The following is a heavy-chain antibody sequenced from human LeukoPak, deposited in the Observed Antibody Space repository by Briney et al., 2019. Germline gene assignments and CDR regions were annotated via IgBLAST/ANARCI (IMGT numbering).Heavy chain of an antibody. CDR1: GGSFSGYY. D-gene: IGHD3-3*01. V-gene: IGHV4-34*01. Sequence: SETLSLTCAVYGGSFSGYYWSWIRQPPGKGLEWIGEINHSGSTNYNPSLMSRVAVSVDTSKNQFSLNLRSVTAADTAVYYCARGGVTIFGVVINEEYYFDYWGQGTLVTVSS. CDR2: INHSGST. J-gene: IGHJ4*02. CDR3: ARGGVTIFGVVINEEYYFDY.